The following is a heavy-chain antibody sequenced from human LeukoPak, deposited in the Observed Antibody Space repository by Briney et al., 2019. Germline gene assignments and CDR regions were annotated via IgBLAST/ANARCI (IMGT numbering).Heavy chain of an antibody. D-gene: IGHD1-7*01. CDR1: GFTFSSYG. CDR3: ARDSNWNYYAVELSKPDDAFDI. J-gene: IGHJ3*02. V-gene: IGHV3-48*01. CDR2: ISSSSSTI. Sequence: GGSLRLSCAASGFTFSSYGMHWVRQAPGKGLEWVSSISSSSSTIYYADSVKGRFTISRDNAKNSLYLQMNSLRAEDTAVYYCARDSNWNYYAVELSKPDDAFDIWGQGTMVTVSS.